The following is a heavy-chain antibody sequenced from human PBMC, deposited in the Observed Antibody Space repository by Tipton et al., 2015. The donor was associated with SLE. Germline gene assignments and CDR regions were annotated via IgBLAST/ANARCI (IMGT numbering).Heavy chain of an antibody. J-gene: IGHJ3*02. CDR3: ARVLLSTLGAFDI. V-gene: IGHV4-59*08. CDR2: IYYRGNT. Sequence: TLSLTCTVSGGSISSYYWSWIRQPPGKGLEWIGYIYYRGNTNYNPSLKSRVTISVDTSKNQFSLSLSSVTAADTAVYYCARVLLSTLGAFDIWGQGTMVTVSS. CDR1: GGSISSYY. D-gene: IGHD2-15*01.